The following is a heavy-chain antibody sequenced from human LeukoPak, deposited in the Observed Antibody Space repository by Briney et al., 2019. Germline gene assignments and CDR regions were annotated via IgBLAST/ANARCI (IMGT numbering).Heavy chain of an antibody. D-gene: IGHD6-13*01. V-gene: IGHV3-53*01. CDR2: TYSGGST. J-gene: IGHJ4*02. CDR3: AREDSSSWLALDY. CDR1: GFTVNSNY. Sequence: GGSLRLSCAASGFTVNSNYMSWVRQAPGKGLEWVSITYSGGSTYYADSVKGRFTISRDNSKNTLYLQMNNLRVEDTALYYCAREDSSSWLALDYWGQGTLVTVSS.